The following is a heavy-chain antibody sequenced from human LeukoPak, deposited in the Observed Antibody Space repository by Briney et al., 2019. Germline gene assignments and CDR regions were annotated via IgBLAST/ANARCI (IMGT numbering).Heavy chain of an antibody. Sequence: PGGSLRLSCAASGFTFSSYAMSWVRQAPGKGLEWVSSISSSSSYIYYADSVKGRFTISRDNAKNSLYLQMNSLRAEDTAVYYCARDLDLGVTRWLEPEFDYWGQGTLVTVSS. CDR1: GFTFSSYA. D-gene: IGHD5-24*01. J-gene: IGHJ4*02. V-gene: IGHV3-21*01. CDR3: ARDLDLGVTRWLEPEFDY. CDR2: ISSSSSYI.